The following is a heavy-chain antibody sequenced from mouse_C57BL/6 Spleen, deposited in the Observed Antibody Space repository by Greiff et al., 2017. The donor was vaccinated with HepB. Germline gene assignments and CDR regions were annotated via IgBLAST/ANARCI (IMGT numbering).Heavy chain of an antibody. J-gene: IGHJ2*01. CDR2: IYPRSGNT. CDR3: ARRGEVLDY. V-gene: IGHV1-81*01. D-gene: IGHD2-13*01. Sequence: QVQLQHSGAELARPGASVKLSCKASGYTFTSYGISWVKQRTGQGLEWIGEIYPRSGNTYYNEKFKGKATLTADKSSSTAYMELRSLTSEDSAVYFCARRGEVLDYWGQGTTLTVSS. CDR1: GYTFTSYG.